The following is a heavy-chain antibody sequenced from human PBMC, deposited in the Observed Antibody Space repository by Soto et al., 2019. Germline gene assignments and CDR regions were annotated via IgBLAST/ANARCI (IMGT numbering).Heavy chain of an antibody. J-gene: IGHJ4*02. V-gene: IGHV4-34*01. CDR1: GGSFNDYY. Sequence: SETLSLTCAVYGGSFNDYYWSWIRQSPVKGLEWIAEINHNGITNYNPSLKSRVTISRDASKSQFSLEVDSVTAADTAVYYCATHYGSGGFFFWGQGALVTVSS. CDR2: INHNGIT. CDR3: ATHYGSGGFFF. D-gene: IGHD3-10*01.